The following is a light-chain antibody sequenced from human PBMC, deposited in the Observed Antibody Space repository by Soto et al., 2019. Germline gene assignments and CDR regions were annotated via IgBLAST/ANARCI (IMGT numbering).Light chain of an antibody. V-gene: IGKV3-15*01. CDR2: GAS. J-gene: IGKJ5*01. CDR3: QQRSNWPIT. Sequence: EILMTQSPDTLSVSPGESATLSCRASQRVYSNLAWYQQRPGQAPRLLIYGASTRATGVPARFSGSRSGAEFTLTINSLQSEGFAVYYCQQRSNWPITFGQGTRLEIK. CDR1: QRVYSN.